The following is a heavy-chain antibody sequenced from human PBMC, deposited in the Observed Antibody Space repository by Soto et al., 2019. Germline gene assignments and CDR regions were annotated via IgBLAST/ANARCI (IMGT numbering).Heavy chain of an antibody. J-gene: IGHJ6*02. CDR3: AADPPGSSGYYYGDGMDV. D-gene: IGHD3-22*01. CDR1: GFTFTSSS. CDR2: IVVGSGNT. V-gene: IGHV1-58*01. Sequence: SVNVSCKYSGFTFTSSSVQWVRQARGQRLEWIGWIVVGSGNTNYAQKFQERVTITRDMSTSTAYMELSSLRSEDTAVYYCAADPPGSSGYYYGDGMDVWGQGTTVTVSS.